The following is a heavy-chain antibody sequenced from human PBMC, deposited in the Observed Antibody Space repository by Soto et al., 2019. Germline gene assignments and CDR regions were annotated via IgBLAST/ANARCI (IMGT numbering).Heavy chain of an antibody. CDR2: ISAYNGNT. J-gene: IGHJ4*02. V-gene: IGHV1-18*01. D-gene: IGHD3-22*01. CDR3: ARAEAHYYDSSGYYYLFDY. Sequence: GASVKVSCKASGYTFTSYGISWVRQAPGQGLEWMGWISAYNGNTNYAQKLQGRVTTTTDTSTSTAYMELRSLRSDDTAVYYCARAEAHYYDSSGYYYLFDYWGQGTLVTVSS. CDR1: GYTFTSYG.